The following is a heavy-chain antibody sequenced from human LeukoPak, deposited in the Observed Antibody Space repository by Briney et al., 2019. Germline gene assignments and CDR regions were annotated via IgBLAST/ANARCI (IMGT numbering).Heavy chain of an antibody. J-gene: IGHJ4*02. CDR2: ISAYNGNT. CDR1: GYTFTSYG. D-gene: IGHD6-13*01. Sequence: ASVKVSCKASGYTFTSYGISWVRQAPGQGLEWMGWISAYNGNTNYAQKLQGRVTVTTDTSTSTAYMELRSLRSDDTAVYYCARDLAAAVVGDCWGQGTLVTVSS. CDR3: ARDLAAAVVGDC. V-gene: IGHV1-18*01.